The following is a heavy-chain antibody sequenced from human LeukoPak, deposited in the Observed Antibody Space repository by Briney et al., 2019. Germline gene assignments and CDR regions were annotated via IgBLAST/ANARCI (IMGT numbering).Heavy chain of an antibody. V-gene: IGHV1-69*05. CDR3: TMRAGSYYSDY. J-gene: IGHJ4*02. Sequence: SVKVSCKASGGTFSSYAISWVRQAPGQGLEWMGGIIPIFGTANYAQKFQGRVTITTDESTSTAYMELSSLRSEDTAVYYCTMRAGSYYSDYWGQGTLVTVSS. D-gene: IGHD1-26*01. CDR2: IIPIFGTA. CDR1: GGTFSSYA.